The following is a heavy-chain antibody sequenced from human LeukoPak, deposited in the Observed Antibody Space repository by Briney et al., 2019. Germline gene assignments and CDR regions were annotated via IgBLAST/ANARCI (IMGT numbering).Heavy chain of an antibody. Sequence: GGSLRLSXAVSGFTFSNYNMNWVRRAPGKGLEWVSYIGSSVSTRYYADSVKGRFTISRDNGKHSLYLQMNSLRAEDTAVYYCAREGSDFWSGYSKGYFDYWGQGTLVTVSS. D-gene: IGHD3-3*01. V-gene: IGHV3-48*01. CDR2: IGSSVSTR. CDR1: GFTFSNYN. J-gene: IGHJ4*02. CDR3: AREGSDFWSGYSKGYFDY.